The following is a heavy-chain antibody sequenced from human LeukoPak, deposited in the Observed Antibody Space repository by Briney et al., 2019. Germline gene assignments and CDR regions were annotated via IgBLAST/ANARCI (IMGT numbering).Heavy chain of an antibody. CDR2: ITTSDGNT. D-gene: IGHD1-26*01. CDR1: GFTFSSYT. J-gene: IGHJ4*02. CDR3: AKCWWELQRGDY. Sequence: GGSLRLSCAASGFTFSSYTMSWVRQAPGKGLEWVSTITTSDGNTYYADSVKGRFTVSRDNSKNTLFLQMNSLRAEDTAVYYCAKCWWELQRGDYWGQGTLVTVSS. V-gene: IGHV3-23*01.